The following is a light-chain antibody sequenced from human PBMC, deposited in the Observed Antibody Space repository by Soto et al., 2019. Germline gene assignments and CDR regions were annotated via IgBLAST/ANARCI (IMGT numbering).Light chain of an antibody. CDR3: QKYNSAPRT. Sequence: DIQMTQSPSTLSGSVVDRVTITCLASQGISNYLAWYQQKPGKVPKLLIYAASTLQSGIPSRFSGSGSGTDFTLTISSLQPEDVATYYCQKYNSAPRTFGQGTKVDIK. J-gene: IGKJ1*01. V-gene: IGKV1-27*01. CDR1: QGISNY. CDR2: AAS.